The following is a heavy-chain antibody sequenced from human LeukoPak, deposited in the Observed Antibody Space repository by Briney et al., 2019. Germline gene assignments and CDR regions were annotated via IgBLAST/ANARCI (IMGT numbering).Heavy chain of an antibody. CDR3: VRQFAS. V-gene: IGHV3-48*01. CDR1: GFTFSDHI. J-gene: IGHJ4*02. Sequence: GGSLRLSCAASGFTFSDHIMNWVRQLPGKRLEWVAYVSGSGSTVYYADSVKGRFTISRDNGKSSLYLQMNSLRVEDTALYYCVRQFASWGQGTLVTSPQ. CDR2: VSGSGSTV.